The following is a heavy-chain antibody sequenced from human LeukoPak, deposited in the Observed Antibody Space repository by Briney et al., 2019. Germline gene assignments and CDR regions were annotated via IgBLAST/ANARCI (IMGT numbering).Heavy chain of an antibody. D-gene: IGHD2-15*01. CDR2: IYTSGST. V-gene: IGHV4-4*07. CDR1: GGSISSYY. J-gene: IGHJ4*02. CDR3: ARQDIVVTPYYFDY. Sequence: SETLSLTCTVSGGSISSYYWSWIRQPAGKGLEWIGRIYTSGSTNYNPSLKSRVTISVDTSKNQFSLKLSSVTAADTAVYYCARQDIVVTPYYFDYWGQGTLVTVSS.